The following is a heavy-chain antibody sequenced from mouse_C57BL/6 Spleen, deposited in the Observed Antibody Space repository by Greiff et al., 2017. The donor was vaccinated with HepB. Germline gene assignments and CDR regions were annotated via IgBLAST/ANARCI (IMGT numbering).Heavy chain of an antibody. CDR2: INPSTGGT. CDR1: GYSFTGYY. J-gene: IGHJ1*03. CDR3: ARRKGGSSYVRWYFDV. Sequence: EVQLQQSGPELVKPGASVKISCKASGYSFTGYYMNWVKQSPEKSLEWIGEINPSTGGTTYNQKFKAKATLTVDKSSSTAYMQLKSLTSEDSAVYYCARRKGGSSYVRWYFDVWGTGTTVTVSS. D-gene: IGHD1-1*01. V-gene: IGHV1-42*01.